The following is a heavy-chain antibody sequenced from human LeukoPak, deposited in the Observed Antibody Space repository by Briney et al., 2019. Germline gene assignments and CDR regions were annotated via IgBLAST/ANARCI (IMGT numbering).Heavy chain of an antibody. V-gene: IGHV1-24*01. D-gene: IGHD3-10*01. Sequence: ASVKVSCKVSGYTLTELSVHWVRQAPGKGLEWMGGFDPEDGETIYAQKFQGRVTMTEDTSTDTAYMELSSLRSEDTAVYYCATLMVRGVIRLNWFDPWGQGTLVTVSS. CDR1: GYTLTELS. CDR3: ATLMVRGVIRLNWFDP. J-gene: IGHJ5*02. CDR2: FDPEDGET.